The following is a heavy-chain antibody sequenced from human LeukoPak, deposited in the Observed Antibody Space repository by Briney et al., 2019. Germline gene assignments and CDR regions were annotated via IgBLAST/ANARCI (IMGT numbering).Heavy chain of an antibody. D-gene: IGHD6-19*01. Sequence: GGSLRLSCAASGFTFSSYAMSWVRQAPGKGLEWVSAISGSGGSTYYADSVKSRFTISRDNSKNTLYLQMNSLRAEDTAVYYCSKVSRAFLGIAVAGIFLADYWGQGTLVTVSS. V-gene: IGHV3-23*01. CDR2: ISGSGGST. J-gene: IGHJ4*02. CDR1: GFTFSSYA. CDR3: SKVSRAFLGIAVAGIFLADY.